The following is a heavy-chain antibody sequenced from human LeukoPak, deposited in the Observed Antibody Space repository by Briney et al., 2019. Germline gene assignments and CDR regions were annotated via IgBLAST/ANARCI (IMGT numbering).Heavy chain of an antibody. Sequence: PGGSLRLSCAASGFTFSTYGMHWVRQAPGKGLEWVAVVSDDGSYTYYADSVKGRFTISRDNSKNTLYLQMNSLRAEDTAVFYCAKDRNNYGFDYWGQGTLVTVS. D-gene: IGHD5-18*01. J-gene: IGHJ4*02. CDR1: GFTFSTYG. CDR3: AKDRNNYGFDY. V-gene: IGHV3-30*18. CDR2: VSDDGSYT.